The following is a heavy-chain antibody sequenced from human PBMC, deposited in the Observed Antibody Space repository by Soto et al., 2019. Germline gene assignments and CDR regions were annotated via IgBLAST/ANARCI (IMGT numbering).Heavy chain of an antibody. Sequence: EVQVLESGGGLVQPGGSLRLSCAASGFTFSSYAMNWVRQAPGKGLEWVSSIGGSGDNTYYADSVKGRFTISRDNSKNTLYLQMNSLRAEDTAVYYCARSIPYWYFDLWGRGALVTVSS. CDR3: ARSIPYWYFDL. CDR2: IGGSGDNT. D-gene: IGHD2-21*01. J-gene: IGHJ2*01. V-gene: IGHV3-23*01. CDR1: GFTFSSYA.